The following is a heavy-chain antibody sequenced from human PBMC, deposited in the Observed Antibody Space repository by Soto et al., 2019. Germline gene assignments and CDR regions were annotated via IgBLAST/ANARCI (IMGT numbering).Heavy chain of an antibody. D-gene: IGHD1-26*01. Sequence: ASVKVSCKVSGYTLTELSMHWVRQAPGKGLEWMGGFDPEDGETIYAQKFQGRVTMTEDTSTDTAYMELGSLRSEDTAVYYCATDNRWELRSYYYYGMDVWGQGTTVTVSS. V-gene: IGHV1-24*01. J-gene: IGHJ6*02. CDR1: GYTLTELS. CDR2: FDPEDGET. CDR3: ATDNRWELRSYYYYGMDV.